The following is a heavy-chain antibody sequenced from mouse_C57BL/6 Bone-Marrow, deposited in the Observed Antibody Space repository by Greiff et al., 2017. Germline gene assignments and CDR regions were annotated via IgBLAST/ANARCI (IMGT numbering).Heavy chain of an antibody. D-gene: IGHD1-1*01. J-gene: IGHJ1*03. Sequence: QVQLQQSGPELVKPGASVKISCKASGYTFTDYYINWVKQRPGQGLEWIGWIYPGSGNTKYNEKFKGKATLTVDTSSSTAYMQLSSLTSEDSAVYFCARGDYGSSYVRWYFDVWGTGTTVTVSS. CDR1: GYTFTDYY. V-gene: IGHV1-84*01. CDR3: ARGDYGSSYVRWYFDV. CDR2: IYPGSGNT.